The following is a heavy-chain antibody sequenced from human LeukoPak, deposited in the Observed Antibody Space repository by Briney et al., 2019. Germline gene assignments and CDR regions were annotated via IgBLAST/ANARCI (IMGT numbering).Heavy chain of an antibody. V-gene: IGHV3-9*01. D-gene: IGHD3-22*01. J-gene: IGHJ3*02. Sequence: GGSLRLSCAASGFTFSDYAMTWVRQAPGKGLEWVSGISWNSGSIGYADSVKGRFTISRDNAKNSLYLQMNSLRAEDTALYYCAKGKITMINAFDIWGQGTMVTVSS. CDR2: ISWNSGSI. CDR1: GFTFSDYA. CDR3: AKGKITMINAFDI.